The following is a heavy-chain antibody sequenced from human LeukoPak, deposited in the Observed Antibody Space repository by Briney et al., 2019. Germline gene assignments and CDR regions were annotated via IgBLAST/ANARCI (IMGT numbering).Heavy chain of an antibody. Sequence: GGSLRLSCAASGFTFSSYWMSWVRQAPGKGLEWVANIKQDGSEKYYVDSVKGRFTISRDNAKNSLYLQMNSLRAEDTAVYYCARDQSHSSSWSVYWGQGTPVTVSS. J-gene: IGHJ4*02. CDR2: IKQDGSEK. CDR3: ARDQSHSSSWSVY. V-gene: IGHV3-7*01. CDR1: GFTFSSYW. D-gene: IGHD6-13*01.